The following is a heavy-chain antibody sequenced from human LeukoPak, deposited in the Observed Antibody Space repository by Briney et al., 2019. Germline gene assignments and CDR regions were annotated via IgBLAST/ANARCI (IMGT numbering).Heavy chain of an antibody. D-gene: IGHD5-12*01. Sequence: GSLRLSCAASGFTFSSYWMHWVRQAPGKGLVWDSRINSDGSSTSYADSVKGRFTISRDNAKNTLYLQMNSLRAEDTAVYYCAKLSGSELNFDYWGQGTLVTASS. V-gene: IGHV3-74*01. CDR1: GFTFSSYW. CDR2: INSDGSST. CDR3: AKLSGSELNFDY. J-gene: IGHJ4*02.